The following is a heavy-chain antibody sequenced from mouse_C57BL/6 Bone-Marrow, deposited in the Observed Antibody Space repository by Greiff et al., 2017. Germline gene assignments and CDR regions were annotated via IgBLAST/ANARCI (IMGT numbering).Heavy chain of an antibody. J-gene: IGHJ1*03. Sequence: EVKLQESGGGLVQPGGSLKLSCAASGFTFSDYGMAWVRQAPRKGPAWVAFISNLAYSIYYADTVTGRFTISRENAKNTLYLEMSSLRSEDTAMYYCSRLGYYGRSYGYFDVWGTGTTVTVSS. V-gene: IGHV5-15*01. CDR3: SRLGYYGRSYGYFDV. D-gene: IGHD1-1*01. CDR2: ISNLAYSI. CDR1: GFTFSDYG.